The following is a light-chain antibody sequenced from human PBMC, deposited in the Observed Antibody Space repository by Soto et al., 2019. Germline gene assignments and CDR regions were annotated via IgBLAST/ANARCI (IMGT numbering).Light chain of an antibody. CDR3: SSYTSISFYV. CDR1: SSDVGAYNY. CDR2: EVT. J-gene: IGLJ1*01. Sequence: QSALTQPASVSGSPGQSITISCTGTSSDVGAYNYVSWYQQHPGKAPKLMIYEVTNRPSGVSSRFSGSKSDNTASLTIAGLQAEDEADYYCSSYTSISFYVFGTGTKVTVL. V-gene: IGLV2-14*01.